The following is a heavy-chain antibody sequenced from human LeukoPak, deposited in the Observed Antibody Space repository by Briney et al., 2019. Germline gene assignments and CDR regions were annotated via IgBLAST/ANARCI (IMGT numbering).Heavy chain of an antibody. Sequence: SQTPSLTCTVSGGSISSGGYYWSWIRQHPGKGLEWIGYIYYSGSTYYNPSLKSRVTISVDTSKNQFSLKLSSVTAADTAVYYCARVALGSVNPKYYFDYWGQGTLVTVSS. V-gene: IGHV4-31*03. CDR3: ARVALGSVNPKYYFDY. CDR1: GGSISSGGYY. CDR2: IYYSGST. D-gene: IGHD2-15*01. J-gene: IGHJ4*02.